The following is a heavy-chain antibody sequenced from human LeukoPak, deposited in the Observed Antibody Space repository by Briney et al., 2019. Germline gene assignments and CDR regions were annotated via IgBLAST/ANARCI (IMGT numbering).Heavy chain of an antibody. CDR1: GFTFSTYA. Sequence: GGSPRLSCAASGFTFSTYAMHWVRQAPGKGLEWVAVISDDGNNKYYADSVRGRSTTSRDNSKNTLSLQMDSLRAEDTAVYYCARDLSMYYYYGMDVWGQGPSV. CDR2: ISDDGNNK. V-gene: IGHV3-30-3*01. CDR3: ARDLSMYYYYGMDV. J-gene: IGHJ6*02.